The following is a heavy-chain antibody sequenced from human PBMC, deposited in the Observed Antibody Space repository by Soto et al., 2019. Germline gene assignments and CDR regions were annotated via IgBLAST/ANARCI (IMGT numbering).Heavy chain of an antibody. CDR2: IYYGGST. CDR3: ARFSYGSGRLFDY. J-gene: IGHJ4*02. Sequence: SETLSLTCTVSGGSISPYYWSWIRQPPGKGLEWVGYIYYGGSTSHNPSLKSRVTISLETSKSQFSLKLSSVTAADTAVYYFARFSYGSGRLFDYWGQGTLVTVSS. CDR1: GGSISPYY. D-gene: IGHD3-10*01. V-gene: IGHV4-59*08.